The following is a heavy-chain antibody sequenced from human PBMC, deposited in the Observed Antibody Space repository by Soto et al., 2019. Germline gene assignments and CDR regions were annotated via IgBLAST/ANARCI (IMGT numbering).Heavy chain of an antibody. D-gene: IGHD3-9*01. CDR1: GGSISSYY. V-gene: IGHV4-59*01. J-gene: IGHJ4*02. CDR3: AKVDSHYRPYYFDY. Sequence: SETLSLTCSVSGGSISSYYWSWIRQPPGKGLEWIGYIYYSGSTNYNPSLKSRVTISIDTSNNQFSLNPSSVTTADTAVYYFAKVDSHYRPYYFDYWGQGTLVTVSS. CDR2: IYYSGST.